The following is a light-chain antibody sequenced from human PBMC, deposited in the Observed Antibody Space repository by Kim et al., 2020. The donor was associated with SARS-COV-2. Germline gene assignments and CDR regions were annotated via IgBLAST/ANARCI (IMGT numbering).Light chain of an antibody. V-gene: IGLV2-14*03. CDR3: CSYTYTKTYV. CDR1: SSDVASYKY. CDR2: DVI. Sequence: QSITISCTGTSSDVASYKYVSWDQQHPGNAPKLIIFDVINRAPGVSSRFSGSKSGNTASLTISGLQAEDEADYYCCSYTYTKTYVFGTGTKVTVL. J-gene: IGLJ1*01.